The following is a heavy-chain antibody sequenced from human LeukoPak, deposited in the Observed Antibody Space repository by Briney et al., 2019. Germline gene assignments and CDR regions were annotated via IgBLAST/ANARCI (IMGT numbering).Heavy chain of an antibody. D-gene: IGHD2-2*01. V-gene: IGHV4-31*03. J-gene: IGHJ5*02. CDR2: IYYSGST. CDR1: GGSISSGGYY. Sequence: SQTLSLTCTVSGGSISSGGYYWSWICQHPGKGLEWIGYIYYSGSTYYNPSLKSRVTISVDTSKNQFSLKLSSVTAADTAVYYCARVLSTSNNWFDPWGQGTLVTVSS. CDR3: ARVLSTSNNWFDP.